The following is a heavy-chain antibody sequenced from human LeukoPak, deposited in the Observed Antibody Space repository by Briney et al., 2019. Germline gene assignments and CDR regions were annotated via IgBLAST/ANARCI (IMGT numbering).Heavy chain of an antibody. V-gene: IGHV1-2*02. Sequence: RASMKVSCKASGYSFTGYYIHWVRQAPGQGLEWMGWINPDGDATKSAQKFQGRVTMTTDKSINTVFMELSGLTSDDTALYYCARGPNHYYYMDFWGKGTTVSVSS. J-gene: IGHJ6*03. CDR1: GYSFTGYY. CDR2: INPDGDAT. D-gene: IGHD2-8*01. CDR3: ARGPNHYYYMDF.